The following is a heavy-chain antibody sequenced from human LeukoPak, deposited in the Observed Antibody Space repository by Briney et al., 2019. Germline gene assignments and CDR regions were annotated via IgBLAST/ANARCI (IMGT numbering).Heavy chain of an antibody. CDR2: IIPIDGTA. D-gene: IGHD3-10*01. J-gene: IGHJ3*01. V-gene: IGHV1-69*13. CDR3: ARDPGAPVRAFDV. CDR1: RDTFTSCA. Sequence: SVKVSCKASRDTFTSCAFSWVRQAPGQGLEWMGGIIPIDGTANFGQKFQGRVTITADESTSTAYMELSSLRSEDTAIYYCARDPGAPVRAFDVWGQGTMVTVSS.